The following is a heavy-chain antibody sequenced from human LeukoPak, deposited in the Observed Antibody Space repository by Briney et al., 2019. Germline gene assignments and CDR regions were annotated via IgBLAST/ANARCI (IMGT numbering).Heavy chain of an antibody. Sequence: PGGSLRLSCAAPGFTFSDYYMSWIRQAPGKGLEWVSYISSSSSYTNYADSVKGRFTISRDNAKNSLYLQMNSLRAEDTAVYYCARRSKAYSSGEYYFDYWGQGTLVTVSS. CDR1: GFTFSDYY. D-gene: IGHD6-25*01. V-gene: IGHV3-11*06. J-gene: IGHJ4*02. CDR3: ARRSKAYSSGEYYFDY. CDR2: ISSSSSYT.